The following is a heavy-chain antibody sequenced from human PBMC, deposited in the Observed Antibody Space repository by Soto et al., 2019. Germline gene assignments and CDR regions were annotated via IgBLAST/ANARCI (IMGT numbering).Heavy chain of an antibody. CDR3: ARYTDGWIEPFDI. CDR2: INPSGGST. CDR1: GYTFXSYY. V-gene: IGHV1-46*03. Sequence: GVSVKVSCKAPGYTFXSYYMHWVRQAPGQGLEWMGIINPSGGSTSYAQKFQGRVTMTRDTSTSTVYMELSSLRSEDTAVYYCARYTDGWIEPFDIWGQGTMVTVSS. D-gene: IGHD2-2*02. J-gene: IGHJ3*02.